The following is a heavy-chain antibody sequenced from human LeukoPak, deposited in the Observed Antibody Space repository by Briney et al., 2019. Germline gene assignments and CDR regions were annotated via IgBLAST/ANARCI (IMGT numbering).Heavy chain of an antibody. D-gene: IGHD2-2*01. J-gene: IGHJ5*02. CDR2: INPNSGGT. V-gene: IGHV1-2*02. CDR3: ARGPIVVVPAAQNNWFDP. Sequence: ASVKVSCKASGYTFTGYYMHWVRQAPGRGLEWMGWINPNSGGTNYAQKFQGRVTMTRDTSISTAYMELSRLRSDDTAVYYCARGPIVVVPAAQNNWFDPWGQGTLVTVSS. CDR1: GYTFTGYY.